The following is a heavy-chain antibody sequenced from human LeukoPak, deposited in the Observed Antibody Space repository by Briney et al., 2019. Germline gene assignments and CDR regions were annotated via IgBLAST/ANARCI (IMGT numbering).Heavy chain of an antibody. CDR3: ATKGIAVAGTSNLPNDAFDI. V-gene: IGHV1-24*01. CDR2: FDPEDGET. CDR1: GYTLTELS. D-gene: IGHD6-19*01. Sequence: ASVKVSCKVSGYTLTELSMHWVRQAPGKGLEWMGGFDPEDGETIYAQKFQGRATMTEDTSTDTAYMELSNLRSEDTAVYYCATKGIAVAGTSNLPNDAFDIWGQGTMVTVSS. J-gene: IGHJ3*02.